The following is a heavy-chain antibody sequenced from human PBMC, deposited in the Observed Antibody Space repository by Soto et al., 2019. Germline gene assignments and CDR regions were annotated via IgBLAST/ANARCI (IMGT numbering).Heavy chain of an antibody. D-gene: IGHD2-21*01. Sequence: QNTLRQSGPTRVSPTQPLTLTCKVPGTSLSSREVAAGWISQPPEKTPEWRVVIHWDDDKRYSPSLKSRLTITKDTSKDQVVLAMTNMDPVDTGTYYCANRALSGGSYWDGGYFDAWGKGTPLTVS. CDR1: GTSLSSREVA. V-gene: IGHV2-5*02. J-gene: IGHJ4*02. CDR2: IHWDDDK. CDR3: ANRALSGGSYWDGGYFDA.